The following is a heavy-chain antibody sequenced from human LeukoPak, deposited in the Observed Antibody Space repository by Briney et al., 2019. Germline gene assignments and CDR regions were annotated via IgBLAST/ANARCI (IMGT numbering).Heavy chain of an antibody. D-gene: IGHD3-22*01. V-gene: IGHV4-39*07. CDR2: IYYSGST. CDR3: ARDFPSEYYDSSGYPLDAFDI. Sequence: SETLSLTCTVSGGSISSISYYWGWIRQPPGKGLEWIGSIYYSGSTYYNPSLKSRVTISVDTSKNQFSLKLSSVTAADTAVYYCARDFPSEYYDSSGYPLDAFDIWGQGTMVTASS. CDR1: GGSISSISYY. J-gene: IGHJ3*02.